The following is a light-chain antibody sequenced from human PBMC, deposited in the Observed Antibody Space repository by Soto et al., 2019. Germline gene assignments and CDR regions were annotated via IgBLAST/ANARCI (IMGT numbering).Light chain of an antibody. CDR3: QSYDISLSVSVV. CDR1: SSNIGAGYD. V-gene: IGLV1-40*01. CDR2: GNT. J-gene: IGLJ2*01. Sequence: QSVLTQPPSVSGAPGQRVTISCTGSSSNIGAGYDVQWYQQLPGAAPILLIFGNTNRPSGVPDRFSGSRSGTSASLAISGLQAEDEADYYCQSYDISLSVSVVFGGGTQLTVL.